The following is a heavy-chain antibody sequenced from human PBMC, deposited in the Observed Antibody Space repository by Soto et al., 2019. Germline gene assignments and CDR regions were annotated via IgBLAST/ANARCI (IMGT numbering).Heavy chain of an antibody. Sequence: PGGSLRLSCASSGFTFSSYAMSLVRQAPGKGLEWVSAISGSGGSTYYADSVKGRFTISRDNSKNTLYLQMNSLRAEDTAVYYCANYDRYSSSSLDYWGQGTLVTVSS. D-gene: IGHD6-6*01. CDR2: ISGSGGST. V-gene: IGHV3-23*01. J-gene: IGHJ4*02. CDR1: GFTFSSYA. CDR3: ANYDRYSSSSLDY.